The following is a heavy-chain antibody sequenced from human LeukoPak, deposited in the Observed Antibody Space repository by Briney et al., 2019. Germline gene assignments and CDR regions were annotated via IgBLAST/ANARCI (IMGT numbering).Heavy chain of an antibody. J-gene: IGHJ4*02. CDR2: IWYDGSNK. D-gene: IGHD4-11*01. CDR3: ARAQGALTTGDNFDF. Sequence: GGSLRLSCAASGFTFSSYDIHWVRQAPGKGLEWVAVIWYDGSNKYYADSVNGRFTISRDNSKNTLYLQMNSLRADDTAVYYCARAQGALTTGDNFDFWGLGTPVPVTS. V-gene: IGHV3-33*01. CDR1: GFTFSSYD.